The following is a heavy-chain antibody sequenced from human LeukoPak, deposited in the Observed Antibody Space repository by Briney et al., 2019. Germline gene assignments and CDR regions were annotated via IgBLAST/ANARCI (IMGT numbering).Heavy chain of an antibody. V-gene: IGHV4-39*01. CDR3: ARHPRITMVRGDYPNWFDP. CDR1: GGSINSSSYY. Sequence: SETLSLTCTVSGGSINSSSYYWGGIRQPPGKGLGWIGSIYYSGSTYYNPSLKSRVTISVDTSKNQYSRKLSSVTAADTAVYYCARHPRITMVRGDYPNWFDPWGQGTLVTASS. CDR2: IYYSGST. D-gene: IGHD3-10*01. J-gene: IGHJ5*02.